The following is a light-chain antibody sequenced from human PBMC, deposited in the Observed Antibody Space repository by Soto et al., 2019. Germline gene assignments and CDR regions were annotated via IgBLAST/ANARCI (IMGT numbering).Light chain of an antibody. CDR3: QQSYSTPIT. Sequence: IVMTQSPATLSVSPGERATFSCRASQNIYSNIAWYQQRPGQAPRLLIYRASTRATGVPARFSGSGSGTDLTLTISSLQPEDGETYYCQQSYSTPITFGQGTRLEIK. V-gene: IGKV3-15*01. CDR1: QNIYSN. J-gene: IGKJ5*01. CDR2: RAS.